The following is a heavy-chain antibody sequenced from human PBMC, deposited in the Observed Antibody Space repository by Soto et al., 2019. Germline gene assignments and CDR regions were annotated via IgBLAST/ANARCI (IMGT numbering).Heavy chain of an antibody. CDR2: IYYSGST. J-gene: IGHJ4*02. Sequence: QVQLQESGPGLVKPSQTLSLTCTVSGGSISSGDYYWSWIRQPPGKGLEWIGYIYYSGSTYYNPSLTSRXXIXVVXSKNQFSLKLSSVTAADTAVYYCARTYSSGSPLDYWGQGTLVTVSS. V-gene: IGHV4-30-4*01. CDR3: ARTYSSGSPLDY. CDR1: GGSISSGDYY. D-gene: IGHD6-19*01.